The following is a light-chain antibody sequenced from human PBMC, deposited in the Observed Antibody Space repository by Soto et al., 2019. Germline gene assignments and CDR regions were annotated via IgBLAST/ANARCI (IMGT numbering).Light chain of an antibody. CDR2: VVS. V-gene: IGKV1-39*01. J-gene: IGKJ2*01. Sequence: DIQLTQSPSSLSASVGDRVTITCRASQTISRNLNWYQQKPGEAPKLLMYVVSSLQGGVPSRFSSSESGTDYTLTISSLQPDDFATYYCQQSYSLPYTFGQGTKLEIK. CDR1: QTISRN. CDR3: QQSYSLPYT.